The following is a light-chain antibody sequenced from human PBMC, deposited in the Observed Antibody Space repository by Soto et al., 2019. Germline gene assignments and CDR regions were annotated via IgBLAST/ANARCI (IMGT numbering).Light chain of an antibody. Sequence: QSVLTQPPSVSGAPGQRATISCTGSSSNIGAGYDVNWYQQLPGTAPKVLIHDNSNRPSGVPDRFSGSKSGTSASLAITGLQAEDEADYYCQSYDSSLSGSVFGGGTKLTVL. CDR1: SSNIGAGYD. CDR2: DNS. J-gene: IGLJ2*01. V-gene: IGLV1-40*01. CDR3: QSYDSSLSGSV.